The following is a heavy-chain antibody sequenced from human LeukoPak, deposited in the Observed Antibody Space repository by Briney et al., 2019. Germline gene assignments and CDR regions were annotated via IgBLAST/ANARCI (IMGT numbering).Heavy chain of an antibody. CDR1: GYTFTSYD. Sequence: ASVKVSCKASGYTFTSYDINRVRQATGQGLEWMGWMNPNSGNTGYAQKFQGRVTMTRNTSISTAYMELSSLRSEDTAVYYCARSYYDFWSGSMGPDYWGQGTLVTVSS. J-gene: IGHJ4*02. D-gene: IGHD3-3*01. CDR2: MNPNSGNT. V-gene: IGHV1-8*01. CDR3: ARSYYDFWSGSMGPDY.